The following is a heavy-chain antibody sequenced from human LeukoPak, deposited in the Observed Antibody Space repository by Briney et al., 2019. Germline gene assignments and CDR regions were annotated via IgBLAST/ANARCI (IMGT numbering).Heavy chain of an antibody. V-gene: IGHV3-30-3*01. CDR3: AREITIFGVVIQRYDAFDI. CDR1: GFTFSSYA. CDR2: TSYDGSIK. J-gene: IGHJ3*02. Sequence: QAGGPLRLSCAASGFTFSSYAMHWVRQAPGKGLEWVAVTSYDGSIKKYADSVKGRFTISRDNSKNTLFLQMNSLRPEDTALYYCAREITIFGVVIQRYDAFDIWGQGTMVTVSS. D-gene: IGHD3-3*01.